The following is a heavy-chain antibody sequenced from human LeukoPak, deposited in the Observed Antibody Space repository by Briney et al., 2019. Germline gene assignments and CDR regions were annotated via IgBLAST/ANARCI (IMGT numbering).Heavy chain of an antibody. CDR2: IYYSGST. J-gene: IGHJ3*02. V-gene: IGHV4-59*01. CDR1: GGSISSYY. CDR3: ARWGTLVGSGAFDI. Sequence: SETLSLTCTVSGGSISSYYWSWIRQPPGKGLEWIGYIYYSGSTNYNPSLKSRVTISVDTSKNQFSLKLSSVTAADTAVYYCARWGTLVGSGAFDIWAKGQWSPSLQ. D-gene: IGHD3-16*01.